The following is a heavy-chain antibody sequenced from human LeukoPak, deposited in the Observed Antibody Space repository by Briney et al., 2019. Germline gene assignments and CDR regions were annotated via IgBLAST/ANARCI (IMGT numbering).Heavy chain of an antibody. CDR3: AAGGGMDV. Sequence: TSETLSLTCAVYGGSFSGYYWSWIRQPPGKGLEWIGEINHTGSTNYNPSLKSRLTISVDTSKNQFSLKVSSVTAADTAVYYCAAGGGMDVWGQGTTVTVSS. J-gene: IGHJ6*02. CDR1: GGSFSGYY. V-gene: IGHV4-34*01. D-gene: IGHD1-1*01. CDR2: INHTGST.